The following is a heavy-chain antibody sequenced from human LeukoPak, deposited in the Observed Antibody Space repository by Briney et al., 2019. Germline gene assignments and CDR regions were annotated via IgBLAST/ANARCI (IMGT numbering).Heavy chain of an antibody. CDR2: TYYRSKWYN. CDR3: ARDLGRLIAARVYYYMDV. D-gene: IGHD6-13*01. J-gene: IGHJ6*03. V-gene: IGHV6-1*01. CDR1: GDSVSSNSAA. Sequence: SQTLSLTCAISGDSVSSNSAAWNWIRQSPSRGLEWLGRTYYRSKWYNDYAVSVKSRITINPDTSKNQFSLQLNSVTPEDTAVYYCARDLGRLIAARVYYYMDVWGKGTTVTVSS.